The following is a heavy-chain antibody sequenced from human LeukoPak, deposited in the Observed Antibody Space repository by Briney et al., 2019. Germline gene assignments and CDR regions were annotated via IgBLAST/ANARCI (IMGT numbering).Heavy chain of an antibody. CDR1: GYTFTSYG. V-gene: IGHV1-18*01. D-gene: IGHD1-1*01. J-gene: IGHJ4*02. CDR3: ARDGYNYQLDY. Sequence: GASVKVSCTASGYTFTSYGISWVRQAPGQGLEWVGWISAYNGNTNYAQKLQGRITMTTDTSTSTAYMELRSLRSDDTAVYYCARDGYNYQLDYWGQGTLVTVSS. CDR2: ISAYNGNT.